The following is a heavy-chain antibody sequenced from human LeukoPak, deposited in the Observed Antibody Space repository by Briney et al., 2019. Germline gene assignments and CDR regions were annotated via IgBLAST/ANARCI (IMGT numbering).Heavy chain of an antibody. CDR1: GGSINSRSYY. CDR2: IYYSGST. Sequence: SETLSLTCTVSGGSINSRSYYWGWIRQPPGKGLEWIGSIYYSGSTYYNPSLKSRFTISVDTSKNQFSLKLSSVTAADTAVYYCARGGAAAGPGCFDYWGQGTLVTVSS. CDR3: ARGGAAAGPGCFDY. V-gene: IGHV4-39*07. D-gene: IGHD6-13*01. J-gene: IGHJ4*02.